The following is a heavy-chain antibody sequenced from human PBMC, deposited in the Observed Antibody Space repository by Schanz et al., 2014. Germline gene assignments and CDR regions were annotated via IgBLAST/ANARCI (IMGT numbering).Heavy chain of an antibody. CDR1: GFTFSSYG. CDR3: VKDLQRELLRDDHYYGMDV. Sequence: LVESGGGVVQPGRSLRLSCAASGFTFSSYGMHWVRQVPGKGREWVAVVCYDGSKKYYADSVKGRFTASRDNSKITMYMEMNNIRPDEPTMYYSVKDLQRELLRDDHYYGMDVWGQGTTVTVSS. D-gene: IGHD1-26*01. J-gene: IGHJ6*02. V-gene: IGHV3-33*06. CDR2: VCYDGSKK.